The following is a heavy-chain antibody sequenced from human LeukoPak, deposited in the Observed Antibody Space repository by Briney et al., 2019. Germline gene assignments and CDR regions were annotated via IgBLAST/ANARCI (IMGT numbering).Heavy chain of an antibody. Sequence: LETLSLTCTVCGGSIIGYYWSWIRQPPGKGLECIGLIYSSGSANYNPSLKTRVTMSVDTSKNQFSLNLRSVTAADTAVYYCARVGIDRTTSSNFTLDYLDYWGQGTLVSVSS. CDR2: IYSSGSA. V-gene: IGHV4-4*09. CDR1: GGSIIGYY. J-gene: IGHJ4*02. CDR3: ARVGIDRTTSSNFTLDYLDY. D-gene: IGHD2/OR15-2a*01.